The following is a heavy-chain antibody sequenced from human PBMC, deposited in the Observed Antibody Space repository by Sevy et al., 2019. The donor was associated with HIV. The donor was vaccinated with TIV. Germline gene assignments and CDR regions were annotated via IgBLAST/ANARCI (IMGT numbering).Heavy chain of an antibody. Sequence: GGSLRLSCAASGFTFSSYSMKWVRQAPGKGLEWVSSISSSSSYIYYADSVKGRFTISRDNAKNSLYLQMNSLRAEDTAVYYCARDVTMVRGVIGYWGQGTLITVSS. CDR3: ARDVTMVRGVIGY. V-gene: IGHV3-21*01. CDR2: ISSSSSYI. CDR1: GFTFSSYS. D-gene: IGHD3-10*01. J-gene: IGHJ4*02.